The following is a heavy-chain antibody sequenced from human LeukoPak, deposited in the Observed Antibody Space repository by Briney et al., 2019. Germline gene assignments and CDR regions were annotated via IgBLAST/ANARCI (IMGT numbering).Heavy chain of an antibody. Sequence: SVKVSCKASGGTFTSYAISWVRQAPGQGLEWMGGIIPIFGTANYAQKFQGRVTITADESTSTAYMELSSLRSEDTAVYYCASTPEYSSSASVDYWGQGTLVTVSS. CDR3: ASTPEYSSSASVDY. J-gene: IGHJ4*02. D-gene: IGHD6-6*01. CDR2: IIPIFGTA. CDR1: GGTFTSYA. V-gene: IGHV1-69*13.